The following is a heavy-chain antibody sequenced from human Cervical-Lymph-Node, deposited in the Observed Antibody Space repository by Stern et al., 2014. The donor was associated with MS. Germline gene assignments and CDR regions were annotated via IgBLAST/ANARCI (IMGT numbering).Heavy chain of an antibody. V-gene: IGHV1-3*01. J-gene: IGHJ4*02. CDR3: ARDEGQWLARFDY. CDR2: INVANGNT. D-gene: IGHD6-19*01. CDR1: GYSFTSHA. Sequence: VQLLESGTEMKKPGASVKVSCKASGYSFTSHAIHWVRQAPGQRLEWVGWINVANGNTRHSPRRQGRVTIVRDTSASTVYLELSSLTSEDTSLYYCARDEGQWLARFDYWGQGTLVTVSS.